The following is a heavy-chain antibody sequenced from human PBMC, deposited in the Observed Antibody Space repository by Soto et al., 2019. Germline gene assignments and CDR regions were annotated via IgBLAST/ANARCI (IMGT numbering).Heavy chain of an antibody. V-gene: IGHV1-8*01. J-gene: IGHJ5*02. CDR3: ARELKSVVAATHWFDP. D-gene: IGHD2-15*01. CDR1: GYTFTSYD. CDR2: MNPNSGNT. Sequence: ASVKVSCKASGYTFTSYDINWVRQATGQGLEWMGWMNPNSGNTGYAQKFQGRVTMTRNTSISTAYMELSSLRSEDTAVYYCARELKSVVAATHWFDPWGQGTLVTVSS.